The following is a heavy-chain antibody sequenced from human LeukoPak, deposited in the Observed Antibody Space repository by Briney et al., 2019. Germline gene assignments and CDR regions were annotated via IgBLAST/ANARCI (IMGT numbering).Heavy chain of an antibody. CDR1: GFTFDDYA. J-gene: IGHJ4*02. V-gene: IGHV3-9*01. CDR3: ARGGVYYDSSGYPYYFDY. D-gene: IGHD3-22*01. Sequence: GGSLRLSCAASGFTFDDYAMHWVRQAPGKGLEWVSGISWNSGSIGYADSVKGRFTISRDNSKNTLYLQMNSLRAEDTAVYYCARGGVYYDSSGYPYYFDYWGQGTLVTVSS. CDR2: ISWNSGSI.